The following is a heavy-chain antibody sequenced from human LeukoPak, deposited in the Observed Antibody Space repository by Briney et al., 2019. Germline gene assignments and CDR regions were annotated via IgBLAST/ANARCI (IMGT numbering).Heavy chain of an antibody. D-gene: IGHD2-21*02. CDR1: GDSISSSIYY. Sequence: SETLSLTCTVSGDSISSSIYYWHWIRQPPGKGLEWIGYLYYSGNTYYNPSLKSRVTMLVDTSKNQFSLKLSSVTAADTAVYFCARAAYCGGDCYYYFDYWGQGTLVTVSS. CDR3: ARAAYCGGDCYYYFDY. J-gene: IGHJ4*02. V-gene: IGHV4-61*01. CDR2: LYYSGNT.